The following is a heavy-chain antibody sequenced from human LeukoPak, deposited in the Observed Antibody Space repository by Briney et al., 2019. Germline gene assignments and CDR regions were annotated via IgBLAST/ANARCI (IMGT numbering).Heavy chain of an antibody. CDR1: GFTFSGYA. D-gene: IGHD5-18*01. CDR2: ISRNGGLT. J-gene: IGHJ4*02. CDR3: ARGGEWDTAMVTPFDY. Sequence: GGSLRLSCAASGFTFSGYAMHWVRQAPGKGLESVSAISRNGGLTYYAYSVKGRFTISRDNSRNTLYLQMGSLRAEDMAVYYCARGGEWDTAMVTPFDYWGQGILVTVSS. V-gene: IGHV3-64*01.